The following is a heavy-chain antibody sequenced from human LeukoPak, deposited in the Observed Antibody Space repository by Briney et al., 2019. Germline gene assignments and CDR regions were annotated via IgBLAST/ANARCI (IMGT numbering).Heavy chain of an antibody. J-gene: IGHJ3*02. V-gene: IGHV1-69*01. D-gene: IGHD3-22*01. CDR2: MIPIFGTA. Sequence: SVKVSCKASGGTFSSFAISWVRQSTGQGLEWMGGMIPIFGTANYAQKFQGRVAITPDESTSTAYTELSSLRSDEQTAHYCATEYYYDSGGPEVGAFDIWGQGTMVTVSS. CDR3: ATEYYYDSGGPEVGAFDI. CDR1: GGTFSSFA.